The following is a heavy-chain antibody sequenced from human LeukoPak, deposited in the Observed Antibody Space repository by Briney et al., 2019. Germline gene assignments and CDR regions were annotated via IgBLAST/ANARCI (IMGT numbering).Heavy chain of an antibody. J-gene: IGHJ2*01. Sequence: SETLSLTCTVSGGSISSYYWSWIRQPPGKGLEWIGYIYYSGSTNYNPSLKSRVTISVDTSKNQFSLKLSSVTAADTAVCYCARTEPRIAVAGTDWYFDLWGRGTLVTVSS. CDR1: GGSISSYY. CDR3: ARTEPRIAVAGTDWYFDL. V-gene: IGHV4-59*01. CDR2: IYYSGST. D-gene: IGHD6-19*01.